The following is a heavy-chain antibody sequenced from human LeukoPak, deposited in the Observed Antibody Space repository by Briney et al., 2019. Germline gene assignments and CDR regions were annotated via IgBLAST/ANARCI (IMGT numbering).Heavy chain of an antibody. D-gene: IGHD3-3*01. CDR3: ARRTQYWSGDYYYYMDV. J-gene: IGHJ6*03. Sequence: GESLKISCKGSGYSFTSYWIAWVRQMPGKGLEWMGIIYPGDSDTRNSPSFQGQVTISADKSISTAYLQWSRLKAADTAIYYCARRTQYWSGDYYYYMDVWGKGTTVTVSS. CDR1: GYSFTSYW. V-gene: IGHV5-51*01. CDR2: IYPGDSDT.